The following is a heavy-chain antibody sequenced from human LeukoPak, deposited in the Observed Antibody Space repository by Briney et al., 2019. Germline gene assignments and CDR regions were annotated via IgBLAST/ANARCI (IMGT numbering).Heavy chain of an antibody. V-gene: IGHV1-18*01. CDR2: ISAYNGNT. D-gene: IGHD2-8*02. Sequence: ASVKVSCKASGYTFTSYGISWVRQAPGQGLEWMGWISAYNGNTNYAQKLQGRVTMTTDTSTSTAYMELRSLRSDDTAVYYCARGGRRVYCTGGVCYSYGDYHYYYYYMDVWGKGTTVTVSS. CDR1: GYTFTSYG. CDR3: ARGGRRVYCTGGVCYSYGDYHYYYYYMDV. J-gene: IGHJ6*03.